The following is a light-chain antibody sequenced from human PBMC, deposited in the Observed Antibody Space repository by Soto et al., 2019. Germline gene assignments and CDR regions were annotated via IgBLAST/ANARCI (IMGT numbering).Light chain of an antibody. J-gene: IGKJ4*01. CDR3: QQYNKWPLT. V-gene: IGKV3-15*01. CDR1: QSVYTT. Sequence: EIVMTQSPATLSVSPGERATLSCWASQSVYTTLAWYQQKPGQAPRLLIYGASTRATGIPARFSGTGSATEFTLTISSLQSEDSAVYYCQQYNKWPLTFGGGIKVEI. CDR2: GAS.